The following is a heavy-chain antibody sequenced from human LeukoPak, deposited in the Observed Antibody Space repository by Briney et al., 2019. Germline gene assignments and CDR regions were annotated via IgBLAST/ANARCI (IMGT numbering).Heavy chain of an antibody. CDR2: IKQDGNEK. CDR1: GFTFSSYW. D-gene: IGHD1-26*01. CDR3: ARRRYSGSSQHFDY. J-gene: IGHJ4*02. V-gene: IGHV3-7*01. Sequence: SGGSLRLSCAASGFTFSSYWMSWVRQAPGKGLEWVANIKQDGNEKYYVDSVKGRFTISRDNAKNSLYLQMNSLRAEDTAVYYCARRRYSGSSQHFDYWGQGTLVTVSS.